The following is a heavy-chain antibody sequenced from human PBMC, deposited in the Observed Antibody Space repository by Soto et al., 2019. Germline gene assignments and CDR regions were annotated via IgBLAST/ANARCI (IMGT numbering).Heavy chain of an antibody. CDR1: GFTFSSYA. D-gene: IGHD3-10*01. CDR2: ISYDGSNK. V-gene: IGHV3-30-3*01. J-gene: IGHJ4*02. CDR3: ARPDYGAGSYPDY. Sequence: QVQLVESGGGVVQPGRSLRLSCAASGFTFSSYAMQWVRQAPGKGLEWVAVISYDGSNKYYADSVKGRITISRDNSKNTLYLQMNSLRAEATAVYYCARPDYGAGSYPDYWGQGTLVTVSS.